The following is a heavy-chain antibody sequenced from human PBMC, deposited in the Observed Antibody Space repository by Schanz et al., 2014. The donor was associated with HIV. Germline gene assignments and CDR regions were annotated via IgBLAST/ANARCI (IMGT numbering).Heavy chain of an antibody. J-gene: IGHJ4*02. CDR3: ARGFQGFDY. CDR2: IYYDGTNK. Sequence: VQLVESGGSLVQPGGSLRLSCAASGFRFRSYWMSWVRQAPGKGLEWVALIYYDGTNKYYTDSVKGRFTISRDNSKNTLYLQMNSLRAEDTSVYYCARGFQGFDYWGQGTLVTVSS. V-gene: IGHV3-33*08. D-gene: IGHD3-10*01. CDR1: GFRFRSYW.